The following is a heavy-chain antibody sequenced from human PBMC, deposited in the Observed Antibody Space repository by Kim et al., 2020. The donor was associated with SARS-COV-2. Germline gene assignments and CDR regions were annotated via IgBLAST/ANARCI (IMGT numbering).Heavy chain of an antibody. Sequence: KGRFTISRDNAKNTLYLQMNSLRAEDTAVYYCASGDDYGDYNYYYYGMDVWGQGTTVTVSS. V-gene: IGHV3-23*01. CDR3: ASGDDYGDYNYYYYGMDV. J-gene: IGHJ6*02. D-gene: IGHD4-17*01.